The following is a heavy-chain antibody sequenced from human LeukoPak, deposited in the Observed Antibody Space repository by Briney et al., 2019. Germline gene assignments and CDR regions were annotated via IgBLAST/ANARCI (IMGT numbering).Heavy chain of an antibody. CDR2: IYTSGST. D-gene: IGHD3-16*01. J-gene: IGHJ4*02. CDR1: GGSMSSYF. Sequence: SETLSLTCTVSGGSMSSYFWSWIRQPAGKGLEWIGRIYTSGSTNYNPSLQSRVTMSVDTSNNQFSLKLSSVTAADTAVYYCAMKRKGAYDFDYWGQGTLVTVSS. CDR3: AMKRKGAYDFDY. V-gene: IGHV4-4*07.